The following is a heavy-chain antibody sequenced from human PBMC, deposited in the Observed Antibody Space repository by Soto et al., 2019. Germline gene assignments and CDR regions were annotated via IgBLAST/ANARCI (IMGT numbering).Heavy chain of an antibody. CDR3: ARCSWSYYYYYMDV. CDR2: IYYSGST. Sequence: QVQLQESGPGLVKPSETLSLTCTVSGGSISSYYWSWIRQPPGKGLEWIGYIYYSGSTNYNPSLKCRVTISVDTSKNQFSLKLSSVTAADTAVYYCARCSWSYYYYYMDVWGKGTTVTVSS. J-gene: IGHJ6*03. V-gene: IGHV4-59*01. CDR1: GGSISSYY. D-gene: IGHD2-8*02.